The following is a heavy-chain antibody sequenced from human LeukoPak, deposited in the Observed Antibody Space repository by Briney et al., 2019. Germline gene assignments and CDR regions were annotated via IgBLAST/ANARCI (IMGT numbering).Heavy chain of an antibody. CDR3: ADLLHSDPFVAATVDY. Sequence: GGSLRLSCAASGFTFSSYWMHWVRQAPGKGLVWVSRINSDGSSTSYADSVKGRFTISRDNSKNTLYLQMNSLRAEDTAVYYCADLLHSDPFVAATVDYWGQGTLVSVSS. J-gene: IGHJ4*02. CDR2: INSDGSST. D-gene: IGHD2-15*01. CDR1: GFTFSSYW. V-gene: IGHV3-74*01.